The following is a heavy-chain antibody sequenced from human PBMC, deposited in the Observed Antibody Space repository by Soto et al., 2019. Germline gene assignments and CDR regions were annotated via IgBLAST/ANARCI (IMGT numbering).Heavy chain of an antibody. J-gene: IGHJ4*02. CDR1: GYTFTNYY. D-gene: IGHD4-17*01. CDR2: INPSGGGT. V-gene: IGHV1-46*01. Sequence: ASVKVSCKASGYTFTNYYIHWVRQAPGQGLEWMGIINPSGGGTTYAQNFQGRVTMTRDTSTSTVYMELSSLRSDDTAVYYCARDFPFYGGTHYDYWGQGTLVTVSS. CDR3: ARDFPFYGGTHYDY.